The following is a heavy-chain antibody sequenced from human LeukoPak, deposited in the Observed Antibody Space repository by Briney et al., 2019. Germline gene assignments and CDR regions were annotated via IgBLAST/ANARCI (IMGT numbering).Heavy chain of an antibody. CDR2: ILQSGDTT. CDR1: GFTFSNYA. D-gene: IGHD5-24*01. Sequence: QPGGSLRLSCAASGFTFSNYAMPWVRQAPGKGLEWVSGILQSGDTTYYADSVKGRFTISRDNSQNTLYLRMNSLRVEDTAVYYCAKDAIRGDGYWEFDYWGQGTLVTVSS. J-gene: IGHJ4*02. CDR3: AKDAIRGDGYWEFDY. V-gene: IGHV3-23*01.